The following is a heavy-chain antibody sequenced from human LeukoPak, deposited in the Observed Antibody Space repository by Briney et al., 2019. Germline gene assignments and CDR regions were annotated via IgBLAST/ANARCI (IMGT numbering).Heavy chain of an antibody. CDR3: ARGAVPDSFGVVTNGRDY. CDR2: IKQDGSEK. V-gene: IGHV3-7*01. CDR1: GFTFSSYE. D-gene: IGHD3-3*01. Sequence: PGGSLRLSCAASGFTFSSYEMNWVRQAPGKGLEWVANIKQDGSEKYYVDSVKGRFTISRDNAKNSLYLQMNSLRAEDTAVYYCARGAVPDSFGVVTNGRDYWGQGTLVTVSS. J-gene: IGHJ4*02.